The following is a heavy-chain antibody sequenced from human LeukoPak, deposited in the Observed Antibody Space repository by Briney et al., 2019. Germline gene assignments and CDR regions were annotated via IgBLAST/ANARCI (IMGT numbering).Heavy chain of an antibody. CDR2: ISYDGYDK. CDR1: GFTFNDYA. D-gene: IGHD2-21*01. J-gene: IGHJ4*02. V-gene: IGHV3-30-3*01. CDR3: ARDFFPVVDSTWYEIGY. Sequence: GGSLRLSCAASGFTFNDYALYWVRHAPGKGLEWVTLISYDGYDKSYADSVRGRFTISRDNSRNTLYLQMDSLRSEDTAVYYCARDFFPVVDSTWYEIGYWGQGTLVTVSS.